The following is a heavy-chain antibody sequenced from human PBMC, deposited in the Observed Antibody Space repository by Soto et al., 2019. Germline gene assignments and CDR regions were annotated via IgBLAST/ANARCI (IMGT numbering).Heavy chain of an antibody. J-gene: IGHJ4*02. CDR1: GGTINSGDYF. V-gene: IGHV4-30-4*01. CDR3: ARVKATLYRHYYFDY. D-gene: IGHD5-12*01. Sequence: SETLSLTCSVSGGTINSGDYFWSWIRQPPGKGLEWIGSIFYTGSTYYSPSLKSRASMSMDTSKKLFSLRLRSLTAADTAVYFCARVKATLYRHYYFDYWGQGTPVTVS. CDR2: IFYTGST.